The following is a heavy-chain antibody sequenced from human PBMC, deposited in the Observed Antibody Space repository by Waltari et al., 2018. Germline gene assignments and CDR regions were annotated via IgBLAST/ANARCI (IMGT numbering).Heavy chain of an antibody. CDR3: AKAGKGYCSSTSCSTYDS. Sequence: EVQLLESGGDLVQPGGSLRLSCAASEFTFINYAMTWVRQAPGKGLEWVSSISASSTSAYYADSVKGRFTISRDNAKNTLYLQMNSLRAEDTALYYCAKAGKGYCSSTSCSTYDSWGQGTLVTVSS. CDR2: ISASSTSA. J-gene: IGHJ4*02. CDR1: EFTFINYA. V-gene: IGHV3-23*01. D-gene: IGHD2-2*01.